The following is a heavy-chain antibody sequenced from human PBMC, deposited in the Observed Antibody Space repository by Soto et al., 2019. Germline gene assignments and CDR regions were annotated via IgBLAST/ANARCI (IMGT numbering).Heavy chain of an antibody. D-gene: IGHD2-21*01. CDR2: IYYSGNT. CDR3: ARLRIATNNYKWFDP. J-gene: IGHJ5*02. V-gene: IGHV4-30-4*01. Sequence: SETLSLTCSVSGGSISSGYYYWSWIRQPPGKGLEWIGNIYYSGNTYYNPSLRDRITISQDTSERQFSLNLRLVTAADTAVYYCARLRIATNNYKWFDPWGQGTLVTVSS. CDR1: GGSISSGYYY.